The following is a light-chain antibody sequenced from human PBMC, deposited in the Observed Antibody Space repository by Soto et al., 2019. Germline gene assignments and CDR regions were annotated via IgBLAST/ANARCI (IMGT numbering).Light chain of an antibody. J-gene: IGLJ1*01. CDR1: SGHSSYP. CDR3: QTWGTGIQV. Sequence: QPVLTQSPSASASLGPSVKFTCTLSSGHSSYPIAWHQQQPEKGPRYLMRLNSDGSHTKGDGIPDRFSGSSSGAERYLTISSLQSEDEADYYCQTWGTGIQVFGTGTKLTVL. V-gene: IGLV4-69*01. CDR2: LNSDGSH.